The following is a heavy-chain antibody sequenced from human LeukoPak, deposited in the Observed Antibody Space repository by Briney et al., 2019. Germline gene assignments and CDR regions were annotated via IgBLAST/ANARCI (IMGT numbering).Heavy chain of an antibody. CDR1: GYTFTSYG. CDR2: ISAYNGNT. Sequence: ASVKVSCTASGYTFTSYGISWVRQAPGQGLEWMGWISAYNGNTNYAQKLQGRVTMTTDTSTSTAYMELRSLRADDTAVYYCARDRGYYDSSGYFPYYYYYMDVWGKGTTVTVSS. D-gene: IGHD3-22*01. V-gene: IGHV1-18*01. CDR3: ARDRGYYDSSGYFPYYYYYMDV. J-gene: IGHJ6*03.